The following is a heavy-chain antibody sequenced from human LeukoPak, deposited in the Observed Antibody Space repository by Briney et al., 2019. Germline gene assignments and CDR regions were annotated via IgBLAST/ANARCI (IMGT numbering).Heavy chain of an antibody. CDR1: GYTFTGSY. CDR2: TNPSTGGT. D-gene: IGHD2-2*01. V-gene: IGHV1-2*02. J-gene: IGHJ4*02. Sequence: GASVKVSCKTSGYTFTGSYLHWVRHVPGQGLEWMGWTNPSTGGTKSAQQFEGRVTMTRDTSNTTGYMELRSLRPDDTATYHCARGGAFCSITTCHEFDHWGQGTLVIVSS. CDR3: ARGGAFCSITTCHEFDH.